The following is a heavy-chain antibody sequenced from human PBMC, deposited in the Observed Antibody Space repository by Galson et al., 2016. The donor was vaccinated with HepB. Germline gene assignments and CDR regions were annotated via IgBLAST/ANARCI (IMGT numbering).Heavy chain of an antibody. Sequence: SLRLSCAASGFTFTIYAMTWVRRAPGKGLEWVAAISRSGPNTTYADAVKGRFTSSRDNSKYPLYLQMNSLRAEDTAIYYCSKDRRQWLDRYIDYWGQGTLVTVSS. J-gene: IGHJ4*02. V-gene: IGHV3-23*01. CDR1: GFTFTIYA. CDR2: ISRSGPNT. CDR3: SKDRRQWLDRYIDY. D-gene: IGHD6-19*01.